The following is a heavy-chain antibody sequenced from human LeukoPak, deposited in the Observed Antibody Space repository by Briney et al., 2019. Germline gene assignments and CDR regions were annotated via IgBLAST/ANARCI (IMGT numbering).Heavy chain of an antibody. CDR3: ARLQQLVLRDDY. CDR2: INHSGST. J-gene: IGHJ4*02. CDR1: GFTFSSYW. D-gene: IGHD6-13*01. V-gene: IGHV4-34*01. Sequence: GSLRLSCAASGFTFSSYWMSWIRQPPGKGLEWIGEINHSGSTNYNPSLKSRVTISVDTSKNQFSLKLSSVTAADTAVYYCARLQQLVLRDDYWGQGTLVTVSS.